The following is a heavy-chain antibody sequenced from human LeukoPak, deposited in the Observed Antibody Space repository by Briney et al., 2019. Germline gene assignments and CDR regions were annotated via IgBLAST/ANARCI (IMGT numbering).Heavy chain of an antibody. V-gene: IGHV3-7*01. CDR3: APHCSSASCPDY. CDR1: GFTFSSYW. Sequence: GGSLRLSCAASGFTFSSYWMSWVRQTPGKGLEWVANINQDGSEKYYVDSVKGRFTISRDNARNSLYLQMNSLRTEDTSVYYCAPHCSSASCPDYWGQGTLVTVSS. CDR2: INQDGSEK. D-gene: IGHD2-2*01. J-gene: IGHJ4*02.